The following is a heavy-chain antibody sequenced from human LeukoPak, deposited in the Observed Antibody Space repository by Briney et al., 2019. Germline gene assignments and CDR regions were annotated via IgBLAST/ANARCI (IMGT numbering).Heavy chain of an antibody. CDR2: ISSSSSYI. CDR3: AKTRPEYSNSSPGFDP. Sequence: GGSLRLSCAASGFTFSSYSMNWVRQAPGKGLEWVSSISSSSSYIYYADSVKGRFTISRDNAKNSLYLQMNSLRAEDTAVYYCAKTRPEYSNSSPGFDPWGQGTLVTVSS. CDR1: GFTFSSYS. D-gene: IGHD6-6*01. V-gene: IGHV3-21*01. J-gene: IGHJ5*02.